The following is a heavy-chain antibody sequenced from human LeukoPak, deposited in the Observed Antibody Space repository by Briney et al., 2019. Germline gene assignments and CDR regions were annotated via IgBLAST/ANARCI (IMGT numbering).Heavy chain of an antibody. V-gene: IGHV1-69*04. CDR1: GGTFSSYA. CDR3: ASFTMVRGVKGYFDY. J-gene: IGHJ4*02. Sequence: SVKVSCKASGGTFSSYAISWVRQAPGQGLEWMGRIIPIFGIANYAQKFQGRVTITADKSTSTAYMELSSLRSEDTAVYYCASFTMVRGVKGYFDYWGQGTLVTVSP. D-gene: IGHD3-10*01. CDR2: IIPIFGIA.